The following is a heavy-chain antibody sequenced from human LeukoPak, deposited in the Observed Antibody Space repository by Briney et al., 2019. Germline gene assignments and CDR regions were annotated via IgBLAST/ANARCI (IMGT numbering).Heavy chain of an antibody. V-gene: IGHV3-48*04. CDR2: ISDSGNTV. CDR3: AKEGLWYTNSYSDF. CDR1: GFTFSSYA. J-gene: IGHJ4*02. D-gene: IGHD2-2*02. Sequence: GGSLRLPCAASGFTFSSYAMSWVRQAPGKGLEWVSYISDSGNTVYYADSVKGRFTISRDNAKNSLYLQMNSLRAEDTAVYYCAKEGLWYTNSYSDFWGQGTLVTVSS.